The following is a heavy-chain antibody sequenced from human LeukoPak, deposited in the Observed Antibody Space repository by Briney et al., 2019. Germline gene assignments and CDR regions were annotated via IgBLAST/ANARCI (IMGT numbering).Heavy chain of an antibody. CDR2: IYYSGST. J-gene: IGHJ4*02. V-gene: IGHV4-39*07. D-gene: IGHD2-2*01. CDR1: GGSISSSSYY. Sequence: PSETLSLTCTVSGGSISSSSYYWGWIRQPPGKGLEWIGSIYYSGSTYYNPSLKSRVTISVDTSKNQFSLKLSSVTAADTAVYYCARSGGLDCSSTSCYVFYFDYWGQGTLVTVSS. CDR3: ARSGGLDCSSTSCYVFYFDY.